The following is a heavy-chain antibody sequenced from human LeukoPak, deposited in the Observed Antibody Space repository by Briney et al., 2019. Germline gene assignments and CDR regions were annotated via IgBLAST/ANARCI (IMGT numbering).Heavy chain of an antibody. Sequence: SEPLSLTCTVSGGSISSYYWSWIRQPPGKGLEWIGYIYYSGSTNYNPSLKSRVTISVDTSKNQFSLKLSSVTAADTAVYYCARESVEMATIGAFDIWGQGTMVTVSS. D-gene: IGHD5-24*01. V-gene: IGHV4-59*01. CDR3: ARESVEMATIGAFDI. CDR2: IYYSGST. J-gene: IGHJ3*02. CDR1: GGSISSYY.